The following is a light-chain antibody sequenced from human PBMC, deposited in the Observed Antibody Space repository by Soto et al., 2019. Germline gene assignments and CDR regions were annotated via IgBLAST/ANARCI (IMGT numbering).Light chain of an antibody. CDR3: QQAKSFPVS. CDR2: AAS. J-gene: IGKJ5*01. V-gene: IGKV1D-12*01. Sequence: DIQMTQSPSSVSASVGDGVTITCRASQDIGSWFAWYKQNPGKVPKLMSYAASILQSGVPSRFRGSGSGTDFTLTINNLKPEDFETYYCQQAKSFPVSFGQGTRLEIK. CDR1: QDIGSW.